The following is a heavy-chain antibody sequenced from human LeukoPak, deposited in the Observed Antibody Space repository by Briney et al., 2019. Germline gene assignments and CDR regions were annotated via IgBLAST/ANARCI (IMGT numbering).Heavy chain of an antibody. Sequence: SETLSLTCTVSGGSISSSYWSWIRQPPGKGLEWIGYIYYSGNTNYNPSLKSRVTISVDTSKNQLSLKLSSVTAADTAVYYCAREPGFDSSGYLNWFDPWGQGTLVTVSS. D-gene: IGHD3-22*01. J-gene: IGHJ5*02. CDR2: IYYSGNT. CDR1: GGSISSSY. V-gene: IGHV4-59*01. CDR3: AREPGFDSSGYLNWFDP.